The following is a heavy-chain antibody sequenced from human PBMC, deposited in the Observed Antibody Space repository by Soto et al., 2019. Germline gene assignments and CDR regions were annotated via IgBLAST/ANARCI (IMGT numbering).Heavy chain of an antibody. CDR3: ARGLITGSQYSGGWYYFDS. D-gene: IGHD1-26*01. J-gene: IGHJ4*02. Sequence: SETLSLTCTVSGGSISSGGYYWSWIRQHPGTGLEWIGHISYSGSTYYNTSLKSRVTISVDTSRNQFSLIVNSVTAADTAVYYCARGLITGSQYSGGWYYFDSWGQGTQVT. V-gene: IGHV4-31*03. CDR1: GGSISSGGYY. CDR2: ISYSGST.